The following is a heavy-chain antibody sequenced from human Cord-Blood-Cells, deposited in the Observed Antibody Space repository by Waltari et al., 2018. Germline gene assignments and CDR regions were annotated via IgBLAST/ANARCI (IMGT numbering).Heavy chain of an antibody. D-gene: IGHD3-3*01. V-gene: IGHV3-53*01. CDR1: GFTVSSNY. CDR3: ARVAWSGYSDAFDI. CDR2: IYSGGST. Sequence: EVQLVESGGGLIQPGGSLRLSCAASGFTVSSNYMSWVRQAPGKGLEWVSVIYSGGSTYYADSVKGRFTISRDNSKNTLYLQMNSLRAEDTAVYYCARVAWSGYSDAFDIWGQGTMVTVSS. J-gene: IGHJ3*02.